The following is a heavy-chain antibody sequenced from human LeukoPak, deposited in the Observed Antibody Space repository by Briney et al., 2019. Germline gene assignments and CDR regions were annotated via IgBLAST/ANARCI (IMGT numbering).Heavy chain of an antibody. CDR2: INHSGST. V-gene: IGHV4-34*01. CDR1: GGSFSGYY. D-gene: IGHD6-19*01. J-gene: IGHJ5*02. Sequence: PSETLSLTCAVYGGSFSGYYWSWIRQPPGKGLEWIGEINHSGSTSYNPSLKSRVTISVDTSKNQFSLKLSSVTAADTAVYYCARKGGWYVYWFDPWGQGTLVAVSS. CDR3: ARKGGWYVYWFDP.